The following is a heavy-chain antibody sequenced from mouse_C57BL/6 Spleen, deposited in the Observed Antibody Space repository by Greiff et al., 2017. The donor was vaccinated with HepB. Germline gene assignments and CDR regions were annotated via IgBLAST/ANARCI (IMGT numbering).Heavy chain of an antibody. J-gene: IGHJ3*01. CDR3: ERVRNYGGAWFAD. CDR2: IDPSDSYT. V-gene: IGHV1-69*01. Sequence: VRLQQPGAELVMPGASVKLSCKASGYTFTSYWMHWVKQRPGQGLEWIGEIDPSDSYTNYNQKFKGKSTLTVDKSSSTAYMQLSSLTSEDSAVYAGERVRNYGGAWFADWGKGTLVTVSA. D-gene: IGHD2-1*01. CDR1: GYTFTSYW.